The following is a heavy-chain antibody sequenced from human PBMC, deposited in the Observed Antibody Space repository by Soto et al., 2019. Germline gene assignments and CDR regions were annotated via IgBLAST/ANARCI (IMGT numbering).Heavy chain of an antibody. CDR1: GFSLSTVEVS. V-gene: IGHV2-5*04. CDR3: VPIARKTDPAT. J-gene: IGHJ4*02. Sequence: QITLKESGPTLVKPTQTLTLTCAFSGFSLSTVEVSVGWIRQPPGKAREWLALFFWDRDQLYSPSLKDTLTITRDTSKNQVVLTMTNMDPVDTGTNYCVPIARKTDPATWGQGTLVTVSS. CDR2: FFWDRDQ. D-gene: IGHD2-15*01.